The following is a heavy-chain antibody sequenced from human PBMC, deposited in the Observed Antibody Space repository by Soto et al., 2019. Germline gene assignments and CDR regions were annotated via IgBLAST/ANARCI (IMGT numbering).Heavy chain of an antibody. V-gene: IGHV1-69*02. J-gene: IGHJ4*02. D-gene: IGHD3-16*01. Sequence: QVQLVQSGAEVKKPGSSLKVSCETSGGTSTIYTISWVRQAPGQGLQWMGGIVPTLRLTNYAQEFQGRLTITADTSTSTAHMELSSLTSEDAAVYYCTTEKYGAGRVGVYYWGQGTLVTVSS. CDR2: IVPTLRLT. CDR1: GGTSTIYT. CDR3: TTEKYGAGRVGVYY.